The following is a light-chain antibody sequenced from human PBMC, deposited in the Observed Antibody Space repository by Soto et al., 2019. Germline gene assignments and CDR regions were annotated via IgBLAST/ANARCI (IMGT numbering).Light chain of an antibody. CDR2: LAS. Sequence: EIVLTQSPGTLSLSPGERATLSCRASQTVSSASVAWYQQKPGQAPRRLFYLASTRAPGILDRFSAGGSETAFSLTISRLDPEDGAVYHCQHFGTSSWTFCQGIKVEI. V-gene: IGKV3-20*01. J-gene: IGKJ1*01. CDR1: QTVSSAS. CDR3: QHFGTSSWT.